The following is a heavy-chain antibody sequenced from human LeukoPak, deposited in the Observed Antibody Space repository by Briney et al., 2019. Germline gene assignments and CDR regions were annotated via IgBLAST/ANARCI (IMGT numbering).Heavy chain of an antibody. D-gene: IGHD1-26*01. J-gene: IGHJ4*02. CDR2: ISGSGGST. Sequence: GWSLRLSCAASGFTFSSYAMSWVRQAPGKGLEWVSAISGSGGSTYYADSVKGRFTISRDNSKNTLYLQMNSLRAEDTAVYYCAKVIVGATYYFDYWGQGTLVTVSS. V-gene: IGHV3-23*01. CDR3: AKVIVGATYYFDY. CDR1: GFTFSSYA.